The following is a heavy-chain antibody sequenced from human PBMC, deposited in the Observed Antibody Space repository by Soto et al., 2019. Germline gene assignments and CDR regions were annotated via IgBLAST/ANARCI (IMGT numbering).Heavy chain of an antibody. Sequence: PSETLSLTCTVSGGSISSSSYYWGWIRQPPGKGLEWIGSIYYSGSTYYNPSLKSRVTISVDTSKNQFSLKLSSVTAADTAVYYCARGRITGKNNWFDPWGQGTLVTVSS. CDR2: IYYSGST. J-gene: IGHJ5*02. D-gene: IGHD1-20*01. V-gene: IGHV4-39*01. CDR1: GGSISSSSYY. CDR3: ARGRITGKNNWFDP.